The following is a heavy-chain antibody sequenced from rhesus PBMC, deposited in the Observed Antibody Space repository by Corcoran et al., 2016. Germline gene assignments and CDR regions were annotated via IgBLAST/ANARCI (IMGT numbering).Heavy chain of an antibody. Sequence: QVQLQESGPGLVKPSETLSRTCAVSGGSISSGYYYWSWIRQPPGKGLEWIGYITDCGSTSYNPSLKSRVTISRDTSKNQFSLKLSSVTAADTAVYYCARGSTAGTSFDYWGQGVLVTVSS. CDR2: ITDCGST. CDR1: GGSISSGYYY. V-gene: IGHV4-122*02. J-gene: IGHJ4*01. D-gene: IGHD1-1*01. CDR3: ARGSTAGTSFDY.